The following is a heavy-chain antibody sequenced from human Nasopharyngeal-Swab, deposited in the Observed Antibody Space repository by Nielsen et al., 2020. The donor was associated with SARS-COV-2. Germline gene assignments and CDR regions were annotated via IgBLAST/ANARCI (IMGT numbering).Heavy chain of an antibody. J-gene: IGHJ4*02. CDR1: GGSISSYY. V-gene: IGHV4-59*08. CDR2: IYYSGST. D-gene: IGHD6-6*01. Sequence: SETLSPTCTVSGGSISSYYWSWIRQPPGQGLEWIGYIYYSGSTNYNPSLKSRVTISVDTSKNQFSLKLSSVTAADTAVYYCARHRGGYSSSSFDYWGQGTLVTVSS. CDR3: ARHRGGYSSSSFDY.